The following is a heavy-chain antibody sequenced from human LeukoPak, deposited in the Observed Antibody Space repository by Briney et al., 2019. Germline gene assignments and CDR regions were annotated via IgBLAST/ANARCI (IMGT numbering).Heavy chain of an antibody. V-gene: IGHV4-34*01. CDR3: ARSGGYSYGSDFDY. Sequence: SETLSLTCAVYGGSFSGYYWSWIRQPPGKGLEWIGEINHSGSTNYNPSLKSRVTISVDTSKNQFSLKRSSVTAADTAVYYCARSGGYSYGSDFDYWGQGTLVTVSS. J-gene: IGHJ4*02. D-gene: IGHD5-18*01. CDR1: GGSFSGYY. CDR2: INHSGST.